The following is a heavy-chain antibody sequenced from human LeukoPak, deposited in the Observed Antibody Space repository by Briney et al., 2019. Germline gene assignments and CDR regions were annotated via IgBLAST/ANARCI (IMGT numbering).Heavy chain of an antibody. CDR1: GFTFNLYE. CDR3: ARDMAAAGDY. CDR2: ITRSGSTT. Sequence: GGSLRLSCAASGFTFNLYEMACVRQAPGKGLEWVSYITRSGSTTYYADSVKGRFTISRDNAKNSLYLQMNSLTTEDRAVYYCARDMAAAGDYWGQGTLVTVSS. J-gene: IGHJ4*02. V-gene: IGHV3-48*03. D-gene: IGHD6-13*01.